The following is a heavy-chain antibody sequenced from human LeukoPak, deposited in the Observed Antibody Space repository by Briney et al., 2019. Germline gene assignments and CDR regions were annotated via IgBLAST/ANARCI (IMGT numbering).Heavy chain of an antibody. CDR1: GGSISSSNW. J-gene: IGHJ4*02. CDR3: ARHRGYGDYVGY. V-gene: IGHV4-4*02. CDR2: IYHSGST. Sequence: RSSETLSLTCAASGGSISSSNWWSWVRQPPGKGLEWIGEIYHSGSTNYNPSLKSRVTISVDKSKNQFSLKLSSVTAADTAVYYCARHRGYGDYVGYWGQGTLVTVSS. D-gene: IGHD4-17*01.